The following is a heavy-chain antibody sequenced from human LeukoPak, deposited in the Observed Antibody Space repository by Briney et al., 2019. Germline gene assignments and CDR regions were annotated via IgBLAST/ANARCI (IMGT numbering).Heavy chain of an antibody. Sequence: SETLSLTCTVSGGSISSYYWSWIRQPPGKGPEWIGYIYYSGSTNYKSSLKSRVTISVDTSKNQFSLKLSSVTAADTAVYYCARTTEGGYSYGYFYYYYMDVWGKGTTVTISS. V-gene: IGHV4-59*01. J-gene: IGHJ6*03. CDR3: ARTTEGGYSYGYFYYYYMDV. D-gene: IGHD5-18*01. CDR2: IYYSGST. CDR1: GGSISSYY.